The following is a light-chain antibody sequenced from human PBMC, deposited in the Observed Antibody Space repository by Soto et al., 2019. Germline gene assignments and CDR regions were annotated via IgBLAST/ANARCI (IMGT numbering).Light chain of an antibody. CDR3: QSYDSSLSGPWV. CDR1: SSNIGAGYD. J-gene: IGLJ3*02. Sequence: QSALTQSPSVSGAPGQRVTISCTGSSSNIGAGYDVHWYQQLPGTAPKLLIYGNSNRPSGVPDRFSGSKSGTSASLAITGLQAEDEADYYCQSYDSSLSGPWVFGGGTKLTVL. V-gene: IGLV1-40*01. CDR2: GNS.